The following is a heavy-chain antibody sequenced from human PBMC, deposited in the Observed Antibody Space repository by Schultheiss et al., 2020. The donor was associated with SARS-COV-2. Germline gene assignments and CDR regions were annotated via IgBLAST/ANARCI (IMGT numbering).Heavy chain of an antibody. CDR3: ARLVDIPVFYRYYYYGMDV. CDR1: GFTFSSYG. V-gene: IGHV3-33*08. Sequence: GGSLRLSCAASGFTFSSYGMHWVRQAPGKGLEWVAVIWYDGSNKYYADSVKGRFTISRDNSKNTLYLQMNSLRAEDTAVYYCARLVDIPVFYRYYYYGMDVWGQGTTVTVSS. J-gene: IGHJ6*02. D-gene: IGHD5-12*01. CDR2: IWYDGSNK.